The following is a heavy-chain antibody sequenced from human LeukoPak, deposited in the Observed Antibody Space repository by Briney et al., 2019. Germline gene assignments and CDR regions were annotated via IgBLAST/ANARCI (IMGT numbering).Heavy chain of an antibody. CDR1: GGSIRSSYYY. D-gene: IGHD6-13*01. CDR2: IYYSGST. V-gene: IGHV4-39*01. CDR3: ARHSSSWSVSSGFDC. J-gene: IGHJ4*02. Sequence: SETLSLTCTVSGGSIRSSYYYWGWIRQPPGKGLEWIGSIYYSGSTSDNPSLKSRVTISVDTSKNQFSLKLSSVTAADTAVYYCARHSSSWSVSSGFDCWGQGTLVTVSS.